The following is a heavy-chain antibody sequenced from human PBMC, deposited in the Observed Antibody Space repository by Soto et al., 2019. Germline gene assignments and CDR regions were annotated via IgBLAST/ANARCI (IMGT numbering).Heavy chain of an antibody. J-gene: IGHJ4*02. D-gene: IGHD6-25*01. CDR2: TYHRGST. CDR3: ARIGGYHGPLDY. CDR1: GVSISSYF. V-gene: IGHV4-59*01. Sequence: SETLSLTCSVSGVSISSYFWSWIRQAPGRGLEWIGYTYHRGSTNYSPSLRSRVAISLDTSENQFSLKVNSVTAADTDVYYCARIGGYHGPLDYWGQGTPVTVSS.